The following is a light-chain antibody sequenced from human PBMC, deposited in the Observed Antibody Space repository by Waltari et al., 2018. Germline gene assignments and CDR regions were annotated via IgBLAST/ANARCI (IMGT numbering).Light chain of an antibody. CDR1: QGISSY. J-gene: IGKJ2*01. CDR3: QQLNSFPYT. CDR2: PAS. V-gene: IGKV1-9*01. Sequence: DIQLTQSPSFLSASVGDRVTITCRTSQGISSYLSWYKQQPGEAPNLLFSPASTLKSGVPSRCSGSGSGTEFTLTISSLQPEDFATYYCQQLNSFPYTFGQGTKLDIK.